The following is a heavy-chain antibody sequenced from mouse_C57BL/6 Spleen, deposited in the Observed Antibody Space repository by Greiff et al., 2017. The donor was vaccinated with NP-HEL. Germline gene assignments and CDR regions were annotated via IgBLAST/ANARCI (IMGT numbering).Heavy chain of an antibody. D-gene: IGHD2-1*01. CDR3: ARGGYGNHYAMDY. J-gene: IGHJ4*01. CDR2: IDPSDSET. V-gene: IGHV1-52*01. CDR1: GYTFTSYW. Sequence: VQLQQPGAELVRPGSSVKLSCKASGYTFTSYWMHWVKQRPIQGLEWIGNIDPSDSETHYNQKFKDKATLTVDKSSSTAYMQLSSLTSEDSAVYYCARGGYGNHYAMDYWGQGTSVTVSS.